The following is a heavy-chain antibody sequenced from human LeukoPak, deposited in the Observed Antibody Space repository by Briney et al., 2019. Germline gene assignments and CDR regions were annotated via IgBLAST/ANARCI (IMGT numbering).Heavy chain of an antibody. D-gene: IGHD3-10*02. CDR1: GFTFSNYW. V-gene: IGHV3-74*01. CDR2: INIDGSST. CDR3: AELGITMIGGV. J-gene: IGHJ6*04. Sequence: GGSLRLSCAASGFTFSNYWMHWVRQAPGKGLAWVSRINIDGSSTSYVDSVKGRFTISRDNAKNSLYLQMNSLRAEDTAVYYCAELGITMIGGVWGKGTTVTISS.